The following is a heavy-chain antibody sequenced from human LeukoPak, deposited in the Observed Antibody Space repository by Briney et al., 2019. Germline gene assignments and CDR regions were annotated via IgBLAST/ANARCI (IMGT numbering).Heavy chain of an antibody. Sequence: PSETLPLTCSVAGGSIGNHFWSWIRLSPGKGLEWIGNIYYTTNPNYNPSLASRVTISIDTSKDQLSLKLNSVTAADTAVYYCARDRNYFDAWGQGTRVTVSS. J-gene: IGHJ5*02. CDR3: ARDRNYFDA. V-gene: IGHV4-59*11. CDR2: IYYTTNP. CDR1: GGSIGNHF. D-gene: IGHD4-11*01.